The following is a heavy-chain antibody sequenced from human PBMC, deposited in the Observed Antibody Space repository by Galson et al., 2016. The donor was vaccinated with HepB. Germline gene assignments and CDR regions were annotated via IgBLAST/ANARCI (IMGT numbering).Heavy chain of an antibody. D-gene: IGHD3-10*01. CDR3: ARGRDYYGSGSYRRYGMDV. CDR1: GFTFSSYG. CDR2: ISSSSSYI. Sequence: SLRLSCAASGFTFSSYGMNWVRQAPGKGLEWVSSISSSSSYIYYTDSVKGRFTISRDNAKNSLYLQMNSLRAEDTAVYYCARGRDYYGSGSYRRYGMDVWGQGTTVIVSS. V-gene: IGHV3-21*01. J-gene: IGHJ6*02.